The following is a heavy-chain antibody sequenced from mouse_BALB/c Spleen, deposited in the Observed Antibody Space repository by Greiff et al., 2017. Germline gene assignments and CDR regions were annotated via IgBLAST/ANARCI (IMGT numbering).Heavy chain of an antibody. D-gene: IGHD2-12*01. CDR1: GFTFSSYA. CDR2: ISSGGST. V-gene: IGHV5-6-5*01. CDR3: ARGLRRWYLDV. Sequence: EVQVVESGGGLVKPGGSLKLSCAASGFTFSSYAMSWVRQTPEKRLEWVASISSGGSTYYPDSVKGRFTISRDNARNILYLQMSSLRSEDTAMYYWARGLRRWYLDVGGAGTTFTVSS. J-gene: IGHJ1*01.